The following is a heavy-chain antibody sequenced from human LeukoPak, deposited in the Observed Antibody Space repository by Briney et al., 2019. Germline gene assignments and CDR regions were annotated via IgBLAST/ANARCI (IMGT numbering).Heavy chain of an antibody. V-gene: IGHV4-59*01. CDR2: IYYSGST. CDR1: GGSISSYY. J-gene: IGHJ1*01. D-gene: IGHD3-10*01. Sequence: SETLSHTCTVSGGSISSYYWSWIRQPPGKGLEWVGYIYYSGSTNYNPSLKSRVTISVDTSKNQFSLKLSSVTAADTAVYYCAGDGLYLQHWGQGTLVTVSS. CDR3: AGDGLYLQH.